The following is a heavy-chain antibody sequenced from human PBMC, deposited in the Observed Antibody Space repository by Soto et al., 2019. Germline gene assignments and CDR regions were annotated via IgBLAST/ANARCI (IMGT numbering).Heavy chain of an antibody. V-gene: IGHV3-7*01. J-gene: IGHJ4*02. CDR3: AREHKKWLLGIDY. CDR2: IKEDGSEK. Sequence: PGGSLRLSCAASGFTFSSYWMNWVRQAPGKGLEWVANIKEDGSEKYYVESVKGRFTISRDNAKNSLFLQMNSLRAEDTAIYYCAREHKKWLLGIDYWGRGSLVTVSS. D-gene: IGHD6-19*01. CDR1: GFTFSSYW.